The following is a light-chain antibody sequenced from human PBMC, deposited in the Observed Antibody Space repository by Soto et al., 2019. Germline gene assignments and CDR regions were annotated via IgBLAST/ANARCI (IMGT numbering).Light chain of an antibody. CDR2: GAS. V-gene: IGKV3-20*01. CDR3: QQYGSSPRT. Sequence: IVLTHSPVTLSFSPGETATLSCRASQSVSSSYLAWYQQKPGQAPRLLIYGASSRATGIPDRFSGSGSGTDFTLTISRLEPEDFAVYYCQQYGSSPRTFGQGTKVDIK. CDR1: QSVSSSY. J-gene: IGKJ1*01.